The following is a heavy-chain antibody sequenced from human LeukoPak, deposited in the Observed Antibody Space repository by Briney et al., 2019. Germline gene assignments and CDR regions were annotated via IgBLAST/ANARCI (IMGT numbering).Heavy chain of an antibody. CDR1: GFTFSSYS. V-gene: IGHV3-21*01. J-gene: IGHJ5*02. D-gene: IGHD6-13*01. CDR2: ISSSSSYK. CDR3: AREHGKGSSSWNPYNRFDP. Sequence: GGSLRLSCAASGFTFSSYSMNWVRQAPGKGLEWGSSISSSSSYKYYADSVKGRFTISRDNAKNSLYLQMNRLRAEDTAVYDCAREHGKGSSSWNPYNRFDPWGQGTLVTVSS.